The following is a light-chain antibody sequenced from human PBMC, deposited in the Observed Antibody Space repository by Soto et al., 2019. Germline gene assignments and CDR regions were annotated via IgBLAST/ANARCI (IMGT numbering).Light chain of an antibody. V-gene: IGLV1-44*01. J-gene: IGLJ1*01. CDR3: AAWDDILNGYV. Sequence: QFFLTQPPSASGTPGQRVTISCSGSSSNIESNTVTWYQQLPGTAPKLVIYSNYDRPSGVPDRFSGSTSGTSASLVIRGLQSEDEADYYCAAWDDILNGYVFGGGTKVTVL. CDR2: SNY. CDR1: SSNIESNT.